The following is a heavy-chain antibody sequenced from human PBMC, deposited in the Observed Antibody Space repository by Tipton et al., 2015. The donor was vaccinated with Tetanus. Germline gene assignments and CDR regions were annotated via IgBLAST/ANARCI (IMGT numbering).Heavy chain of an antibody. Sequence: SLRLFCATSGLFFKNAWMNWVRQAPGKGLEWVGRIKSKTDGGTTDYAARVKDRFSISRDDSKDTLFLQMISLKTEDTAVYYCTTSGIVGSGYRVDYRGRGTLVVVSS. CDR3: TTSGIVGSGYRVDY. CDR1: GLFFKNAW. CDR2: IKSKTDGGTT. J-gene: IGHJ4*02. D-gene: IGHD1-26*01. V-gene: IGHV3-15*07.